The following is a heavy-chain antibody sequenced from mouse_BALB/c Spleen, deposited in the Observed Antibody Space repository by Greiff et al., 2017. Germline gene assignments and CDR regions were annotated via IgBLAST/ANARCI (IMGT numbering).Heavy chain of an antibody. CDR2: IWGGGST. D-gene: IGHD2-10*01. CDR3: ARTYYGNLDWYFDV. Sequence: VKVEESGPGLVAPSHSLSITCTVSGFSLSRYSVHWVRQPPGKGLEWLGMIWGGGSTDYNSALKSRLSSSKDNSKSQVFLKMNSLQTDDTAMYYCARTYYGNLDWYFDVWGAGTTVTVSS. V-gene: IGHV2-6-4*01. CDR1: GFSLSRYS. J-gene: IGHJ1*01.